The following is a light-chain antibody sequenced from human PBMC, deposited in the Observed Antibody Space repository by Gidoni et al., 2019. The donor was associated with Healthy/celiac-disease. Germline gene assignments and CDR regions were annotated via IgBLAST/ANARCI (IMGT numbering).Light chain of an antibody. J-gene: IGKJ1*01. CDR2: WAS. Sequence: DIVMPQSPDSLAVSLGERATINCKSSQSVLYSSNNKNYLAWYQQKPGQPPKLLIYWASTRESGVPDRFSGSGSGTDFTLTISSLQAEDVAVYYCQQYYSTLRTFGQXTKVEIK. CDR1: QSVLYSSNNKNY. CDR3: QQYYSTLRT. V-gene: IGKV4-1*01.